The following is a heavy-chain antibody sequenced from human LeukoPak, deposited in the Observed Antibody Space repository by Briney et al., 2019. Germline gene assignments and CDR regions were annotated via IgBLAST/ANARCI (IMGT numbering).Heavy chain of an antibody. J-gene: IGHJ6*03. Sequence: LSLTCTVSGGSISGNYYWGWIRQPPGKGLEWVSAITRSSTYMNYADSLKGRFTISRDNAKNSMYLQMNSLTAEDTAVYFCARDAALLPGKYYYYMDVWGKGTTVIVSS. CDR1: GGSISGNY. CDR3: ARDAALLPGKYYYYMDV. V-gene: IGHV3-11*06. D-gene: IGHD6-25*01. CDR2: ITRSSTYM.